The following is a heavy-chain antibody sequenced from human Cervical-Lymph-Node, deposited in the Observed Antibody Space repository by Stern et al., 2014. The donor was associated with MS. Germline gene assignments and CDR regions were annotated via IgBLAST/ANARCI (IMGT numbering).Heavy chain of an antibody. CDR1: GGPISSGAYY. CDR3: ASANCSSTSCPNWFDP. CDR2: IYYSGST. J-gene: IGHJ5*02. Sequence: QLQESGPGLVTPSQTLSLTCTVSGGPISSGAYYWRWIRQPPGKGLACIAYIYYSGSTYYNPSLKSRVTISVDTPKNQFSLKLSSVTAADTAVYYCASANCSSTSCPNWFDPWGQGTLVTVSS. V-gene: IGHV4-30-4*01. D-gene: IGHD2-2*01.